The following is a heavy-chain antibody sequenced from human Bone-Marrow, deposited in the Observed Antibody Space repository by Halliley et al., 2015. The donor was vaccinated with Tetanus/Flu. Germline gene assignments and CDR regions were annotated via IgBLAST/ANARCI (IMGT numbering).Heavy chain of an antibody. Sequence: SGGSVRSISTFYWSWIRQAPGKGLEWIGHVYGSGSTSYNPSLQSRVTISVDSPKNHLSLKLNSVTAADTAVYYCARGDYSLYYFDNWGQGALVTVSS. CDR3: ARGDYSLYYFDN. CDR1: GGSVRSISTFY. D-gene: IGHD4-4*01. J-gene: IGHJ4*02. V-gene: IGHV4-61*01. CDR2: VYGSGST.